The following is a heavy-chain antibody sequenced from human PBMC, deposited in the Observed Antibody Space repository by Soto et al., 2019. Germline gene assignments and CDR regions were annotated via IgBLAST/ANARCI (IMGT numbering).Heavy chain of an antibody. CDR2: IKQDGSEK. V-gene: IGHV3-7*05. CDR1: GFTFSSYW. D-gene: IGHD6-19*01. CDR3: ARSRGFGQWLVPDAFDI. J-gene: IGHJ3*02. Sequence: GGSLRLSCAASGFTFSSYWMSWVRQAPGKGLEWVANIKQDGSEKYYVDPVKGRFTISRGNAKNSLYLQMNSLRAEDTAVYYCARSRGFGQWLVPDAFDIWGQGTMVTVSS.